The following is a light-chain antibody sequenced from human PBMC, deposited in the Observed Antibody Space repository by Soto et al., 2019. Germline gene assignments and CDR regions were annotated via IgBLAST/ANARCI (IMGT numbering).Light chain of an antibody. CDR1: SSNIGSHI. V-gene: IGLV1-44*01. J-gene: IGLJ2*01. CDR3: AALDDSLNGLV. CDR2: DDN. Sequence: QSVLTQPPSASGTPGQRVTISCSGSSSNIGSHIVNWYQQLPGTAPKFLMYDDNQRPSGVPDRFSGSRSGTSASLAISGLQSEDEADYYCAALDDSLNGLVFGGGTKLTVL.